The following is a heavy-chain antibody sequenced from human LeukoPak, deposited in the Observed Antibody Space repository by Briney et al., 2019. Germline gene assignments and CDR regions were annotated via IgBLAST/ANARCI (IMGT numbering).Heavy chain of an antibody. CDR2: IYYSRST. D-gene: IGHD3-22*01. J-gene: IGHJ2*01. V-gene: IGHV4-31*02. CDR1: GDSITSGDYY. Sequence: PSETLSLTCTVSGDSITSGDYYWSWIRQPPGKGLEWIGNIYYSRSTYYNPSLKSRVTISVDTSKNQFSLKLSSVTAADTAVYYCAREGYYDSSGYYRGYWYFDLWGRGTLVTVSS. CDR3: AREGYYDSSGYYRGYWYFDL.